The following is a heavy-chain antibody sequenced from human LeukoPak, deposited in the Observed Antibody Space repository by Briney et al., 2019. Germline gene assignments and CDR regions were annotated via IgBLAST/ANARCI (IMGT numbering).Heavy chain of an antibody. CDR2: IYYSGST. Sequence: SETLSLTCAVSGGSISSGGYSWSWIRQPPGTGLEWIGSIYYSGSTYYNPSLKSRVTISVDTSKNQFSLKLSSVTAADTAVYYCARGSGSYYITNYFDYWGQGTLVTVSS. D-gene: IGHD3-10*01. CDR1: GGSISSGGYS. CDR3: ARGSGSYYITNYFDY. V-gene: IGHV4-30-2*03. J-gene: IGHJ4*02.